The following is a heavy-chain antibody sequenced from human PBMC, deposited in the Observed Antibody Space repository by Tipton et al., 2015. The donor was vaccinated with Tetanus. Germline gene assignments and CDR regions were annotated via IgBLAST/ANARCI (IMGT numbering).Heavy chain of an antibody. D-gene: IGHD3-3*01. CDR3: ARQVDWTNYTSATFDY. J-gene: IGHJ4*02. CDR1: GASISTSRFY. Sequence: GLVKPSQTLSLTCTVSGASISTSRFYWAWIRQSPGKGLDWIGSIYYTGSTVYNPSPKSRVTMSVDSSKSQFSLDLRSVTASDTAVYFCARQVDWTNYTSATFDYWGQGSAVTVTS. CDR2: IYYTGST. V-gene: IGHV4-39*01.